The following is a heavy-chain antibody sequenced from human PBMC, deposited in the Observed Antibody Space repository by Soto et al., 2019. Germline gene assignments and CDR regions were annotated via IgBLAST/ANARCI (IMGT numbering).Heavy chain of an antibody. CDR1: GGSISSGGYY. J-gene: IGHJ5*02. V-gene: IGHV4-31*03. D-gene: IGHD2-21*02. CDR3: ARVRVVVTARGPWFDP. Sequence: KPSETLSLTCTVSGGSISSGGYYWSWIRQHPGKGLEWIGYIYYSGSTYYNPSLKSRVTISVDTSKNQFSLKLSSVTAADTAVYYCARVRVVVTARGPWFDPWGQGTLVTVSS. CDR2: IYYSGST.